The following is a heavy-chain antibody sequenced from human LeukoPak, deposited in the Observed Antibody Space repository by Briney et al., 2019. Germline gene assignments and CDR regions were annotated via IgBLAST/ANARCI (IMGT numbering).Heavy chain of an antibody. V-gene: IGHV1-2*02. CDR1: GYTFTGYY. CDR3: ARIPQRVPHNWFDP. Sequence: PRASVKVSCKASGYTFTGYYMHWVRQAPGQGLEWMGWINPNSGGTNYAQKFQGRVTMTRDTSISTVYMELSSLTSDDTAVYYCARIPQRVPHNWFDPWGQGTLVTVSS. J-gene: IGHJ5*02. D-gene: IGHD1-1*01. CDR2: INPNSGGT.